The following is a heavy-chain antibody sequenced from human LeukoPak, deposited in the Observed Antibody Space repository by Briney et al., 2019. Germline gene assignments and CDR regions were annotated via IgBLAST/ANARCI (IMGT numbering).Heavy chain of an antibody. CDR3: AKDRLCSSTSCYRALDD. Sequence: ASVKVSCKASGYTFTSYDINWVRQATGQGLEWMGWMNPNSGNTGYAQKFQGRVTMTRNTSISTAYMELSSLRSEDTAVYYCAKDRLCSSTSCYRALDDWGQGTLVTVSS. D-gene: IGHD2-2*02. CDR2: MNPNSGNT. V-gene: IGHV1-8*01. CDR1: GYTFTSYD. J-gene: IGHJ4*02.